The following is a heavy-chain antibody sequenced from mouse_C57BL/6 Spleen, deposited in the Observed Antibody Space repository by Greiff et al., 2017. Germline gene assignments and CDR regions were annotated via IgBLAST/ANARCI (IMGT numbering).Heavy chain of an antibody. CDR3: ARGGRSLAY. D-gene: IGHD1-1*01. CDR1: GYTFTSYW. J-gene: IGHJ3*01. V-gene: IGHV1-69*01. CDR2: IDPSDSYT. Sequence: QVQLQQPGAELVVPGASVKLSCKASGYTFTSYWMHWVKQRPGQGLEWIGEIDPSDSYTNYNQKFKGKSTLTVDKSSSTAYMQLSSLTSEDSAVYYCARGGRSLAYWGQGTLVTVSA.